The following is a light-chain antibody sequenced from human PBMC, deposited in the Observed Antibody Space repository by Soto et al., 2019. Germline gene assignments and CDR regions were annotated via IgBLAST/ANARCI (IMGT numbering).Light chain of an antibody. Sequence: GDRVTITCRASQSISTWLAWYQQKPGKAPKLLIYDVSSLESGVPSRFSGSGSGTDFTLTISSLQPEDFATYYCQQVYSFPHTFGQGTKLEV. V-gene: IGKV1-12*01. J-gene: IGKJ2*01. CDR2: DVS. CDR1: QSISTW. CDR3: QQVYSFPHT.